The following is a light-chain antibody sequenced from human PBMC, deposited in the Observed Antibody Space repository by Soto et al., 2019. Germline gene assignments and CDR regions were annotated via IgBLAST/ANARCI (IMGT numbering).Light chain of an antibody. CDR2: KAS. J-gene: IGKJ1*01. V-gene: IGKV1-5*03. CDR3: QHHNSYSEP. Sequence: DIQMTQYPPTLSCSVGDRVTLSCGASQTVSSWLAWYQQKPGQAPKLLIYKASTLTSGIPSRFSGSGSGTEFTLTISSLQPDDFATYYCQHHNSYSEPFGQGTKVDIK. CDR1: QTVSSW.